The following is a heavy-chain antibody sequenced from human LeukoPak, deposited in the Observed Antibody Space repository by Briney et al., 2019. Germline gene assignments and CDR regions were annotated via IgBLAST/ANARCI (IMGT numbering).Heavy chain of an antibody. CDR1: GGSISTSGYY. D-gene: IGHD2-15*01. V-gene: IGHV4-39*07. Sequence: SETLSLTCTVSGGSISTSGYYWGWIRQPPGKGMEWIGNIYYSGSTYYNPSLKSRVTISVDMSKNQFSLKLTSVTAADTAVYYCAREVVFYFDYWGQGTLVTVSS. J-gene: IGHJ4*02. CDR3: AREVVFYFDY. CDR2: IYYSGST.